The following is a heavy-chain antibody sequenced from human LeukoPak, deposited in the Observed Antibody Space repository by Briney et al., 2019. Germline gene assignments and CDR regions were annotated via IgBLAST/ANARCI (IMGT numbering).Heavy chain of an antibody. D-gene: IGHD2-2*01. Sequence: TGGSLRLSCVASGFTFRSYSMNWVHQAPGKGLEWVSYISSTSGTIYYADSMKGRFTIPRDNAKNSLYLQMNGLRAEDTAVYYCARELVVPAAISSYDAFDIWGQGTMVTVSS. J-gene: IGHJ3*02. CDR3: ARELVVPAAISSYDAFDI. CDR2: ISSTSGTI. V-gene: IGHV3-48*04. CDR1: GFTFRSYS.